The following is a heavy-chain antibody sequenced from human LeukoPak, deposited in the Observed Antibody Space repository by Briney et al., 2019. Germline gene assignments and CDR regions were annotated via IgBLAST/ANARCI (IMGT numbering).Heavy chain of an antibody. D-gene: IGHD3-3*01. CDR2: IYHSGST. CDR1: AYSISSGYY. CDR3: ARLITIPNGWFDP. Sequence: PSETLSLTCAVYAYSISSGYYWGWVRQPPGKGLEWIGSIYHSGSTYYNPSLKSRVTISVDTSKNQFSLKLSSVTAADTAVYYCARLITIPNGWFDPWGQGTLVTVSS. J-gene: IGHJ5*02. V-gene: IGHV4-38-2*01.